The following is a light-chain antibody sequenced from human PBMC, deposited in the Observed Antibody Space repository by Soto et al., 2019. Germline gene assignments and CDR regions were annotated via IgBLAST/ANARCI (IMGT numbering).Light chain of an antibody. CDR1: QTVGNY. J-gene: IGKJ3*01. CDR3: QQRKNRVT. V-gene: IGKV3-11*01. Sequence: EIVLTQSPATLSLSPGERATLSCRASQTVGNYLAWYQQKPGQAPRLLIYDASSRATGVPARFSGSGSGTDFTLTISSLEPEDFAVYYSQQRKNRVTFGPGTTVDIK. CDR2: DAS.